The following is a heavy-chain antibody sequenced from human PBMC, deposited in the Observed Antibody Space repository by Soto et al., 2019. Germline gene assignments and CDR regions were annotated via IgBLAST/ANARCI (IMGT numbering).Heavy chain of an antibody. CDR1: GYTFTSYY. J-gene: IGHJ6*02. CDR3: ARDKRYSNPYYYGMDV. V-gene: IGHV1-46*01. D-gene: IGHD2-15*01. CDR2: INPSGGST. Sequence: ASVKVSCKASGYTFTSYYMHWVRQAPGQGLEWMGIINPSGGSTSYAQKFQGRVTMTRDTSTSTVYMELSSLRSEDTAVYYCARDKRYSNPYYYGMDVWGQGTTVTVSS.